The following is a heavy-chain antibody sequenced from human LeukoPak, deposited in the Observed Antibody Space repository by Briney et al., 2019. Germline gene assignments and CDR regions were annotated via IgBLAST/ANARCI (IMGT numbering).Heavy chain of an antibody. D-gene: IGHD3-22*01. CDR3: SRFYSSGWASGAFDI. V-gene: IGHV3-49*04. Sequence: GGSLRLSCKLSGFSFSDYAVSWVRQAPGKGRGWIGFIRKKANGGTTEYAASVKGRFTISRDDSKTIAHLQMSSLKTEDTAVYYCSRFYSSGWASGAFDIWGQGTMVTVSS. CDR2: IRKKANGGTT. J-gene: IGHJ3*02. CDR1: GFSFSDYA.